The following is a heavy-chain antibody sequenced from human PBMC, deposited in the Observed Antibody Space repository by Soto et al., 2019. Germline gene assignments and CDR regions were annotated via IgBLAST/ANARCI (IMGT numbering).Heavy chain of an antibody. D-gene: IGHD2-2*01. J-gene: IGHJ5*01. V-gene: IGHV5-51*01. Sequence: PGESLKISCTGSGYNFPSYRIGWVRQMPGKGLEWMGIIYPGDSDTRYSPSFQGQVTISVDKSISTAYLQWSSLKASDTAMYYCARPTGYCSSTNCYDWFDSWGQGTLVTVSS. CDR1: GYNFPSYR. CDR2: IYPGDSDT. CDR3: ARPTGYCSSTNCYDWFDS.